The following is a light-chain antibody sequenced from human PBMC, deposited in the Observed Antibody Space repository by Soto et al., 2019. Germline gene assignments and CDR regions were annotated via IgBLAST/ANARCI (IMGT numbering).Light chain of an antibody. CDR1: QSVSSN. Sequence: LVMTQSPATLSVSPGERATLSCRASQSVSSNLAWYQQKPGQAPRLLIYGASTRATGIPARFSGSGSGTAFTLTISSLQSEDFAVYYCQHYNNWPPWTFGQGTKVESK. V-gene: IGKV3-15*01. CDR3: QHYNNWPPWT. J-gene: IGKJ1*01. CDR2: GAS.